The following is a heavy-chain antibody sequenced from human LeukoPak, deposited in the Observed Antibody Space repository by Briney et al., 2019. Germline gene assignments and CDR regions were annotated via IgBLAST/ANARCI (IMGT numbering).Heavy chain of an antibody. CDR2: IYGGDSR. Sequence: PGGSLRLSCAASGFIVSTNYMSWVRQAPGKGLGWVSAIYGGDSRDYADSVKGRFTISRDNSKNTLYLQMNSLRTEDTAVYYCATLYGGLRADGYWGQGTLVTVSS. V-gene: IGHV3-53*01. CDR1: GFIVSTNY. J-gene: IGHJ4*02. CDR3: ATLYGGLRADGY. D-gene: IGHD4-23*01.